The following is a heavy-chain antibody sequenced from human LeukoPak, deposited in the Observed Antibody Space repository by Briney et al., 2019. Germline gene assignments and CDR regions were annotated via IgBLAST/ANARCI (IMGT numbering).Heavy chain of an antibody. CDR2: ISWNSGSI. V-gene: IGHV3-9*01. CDR1: GFTFDDYA. D-gene: IGHD2/OR15-2a*01. J-gene: IGHJ3*02. CDR3: AAISYLAFDI. Sequence: SLRLPCAASGFTFDDYAMHWVRQTPGKGLEWVSGISWNSGSIGYADSVKGRVTISRDNAKNSLYLQMNSLRAEDTAVYYCAAISYLAFDIWGQGTVVTVSS.